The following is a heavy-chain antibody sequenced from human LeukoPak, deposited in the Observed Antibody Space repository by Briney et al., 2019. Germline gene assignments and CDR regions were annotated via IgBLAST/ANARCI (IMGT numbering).Heavy chain of an antibody. Sequence: PGGSLRVSCVVSGFSVSSSYKNWVRQAPGKGLEWVSVIYSGGSTFYADSVKDRFTISRDNSENTVYLQMNSLRAEDTAVYYCARGVGGWSAFDIWGQGTMVTVSS. J-gene: IGHJ3*02. CDR2: IYSGGST. CDR1: GFSVSSSY. CDR3: ARGVGGWSAFDI. V-gene: IGHV3-53*01. D-gene: IGHD1-26*01.